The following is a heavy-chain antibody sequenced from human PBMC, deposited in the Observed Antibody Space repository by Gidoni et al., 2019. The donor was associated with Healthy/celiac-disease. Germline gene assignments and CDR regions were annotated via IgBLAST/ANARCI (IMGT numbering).Heavy chain of an antibody. CDR2: ISSSRSTI. CDR1: GFTIRRES. D-gene: IGHD3-22*01. J-gene: IGHJ6*02. V-gene: IGHV3-48*01. CDR3: AREPNYYDSSGYPLYYYYGMDV. Sequence: EVQLVESGGGLVQPGGSLGLSWAASGFTIRRESMRWVRQAPGKGLEWVSYISSSRSTIYYADSVKGRFTISRDNAKTSLYLQMNSLRAEDTAVYYCAREPNYYDSSGYPLYYYYGMDVWGQGTTVTVSS.